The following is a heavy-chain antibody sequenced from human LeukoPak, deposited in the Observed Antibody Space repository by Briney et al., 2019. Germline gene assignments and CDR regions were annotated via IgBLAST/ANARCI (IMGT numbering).Heavy chain of an antibody. D-gene: IGHD2-8*01. CDR1: GFSFSSYA. CDR3: AREQMGPNGYYYGMDV. Sequence: GGSLRLSCAASGFSFSSYAMHWVRQAPGKGREWVALITNPGGHKYYADSVKGRFIISRDNSKDTLYLQMDSLRGDDTAVFYCAREQMGPNGYYYGMDVWGQGTTVTVSS. CDR2: ITNPGGHK. V-gene: IGHV3-30-3*01. J-gene: IGHJ6*02.